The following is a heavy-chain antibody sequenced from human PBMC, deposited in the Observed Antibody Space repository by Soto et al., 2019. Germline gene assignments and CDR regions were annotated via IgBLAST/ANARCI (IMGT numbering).Heavy chain of an antibody. Sequence: EVQLLESGGGLVQPGGSLRLSCAASGFTFSSHAMSWVRQAPGKGLEWVSGIDGSGGSTYYADSVKGRFTISRDNSKNTLYLQMNSLRAEDTAVYHCAKESPGRHFDFDYWGQGTLVTVSP. V-gene: IGHV3-23*01. J-gene: IGHJ4*02. D-gene: IGHD3-9*01. CDR2: IDGSGGST. CDR1: GFTFSSHA. CDR3: AKESPGRHFDFDY.